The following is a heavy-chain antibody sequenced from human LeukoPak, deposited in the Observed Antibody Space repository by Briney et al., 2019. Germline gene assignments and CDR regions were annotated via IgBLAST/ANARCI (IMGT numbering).Heavy chain of an antibody. V-gene: IGHV3-33*01. CDR2: IWYDGSNK. Sequence: GGSLRLSCAASGFTFSSYGMYWVRQAPGKGLEWVAVIWYDGSNKYYADSVKGRFTISRDNSKNTLYLQMNSLRAEDTAVYYCARDMCSGGSCYVYYYYGMDVWGKGTTVTVSS. J-gene: IGHJ6*04. D-gene: IGHD2-15*01. CDR3: ARDMCSGGSCYVYYYYGMDV. CDR1: GFTFSSYG.